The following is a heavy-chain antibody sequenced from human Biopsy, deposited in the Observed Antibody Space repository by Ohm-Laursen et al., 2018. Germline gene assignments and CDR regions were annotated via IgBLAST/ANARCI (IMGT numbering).Heavy chain of an antibody. D-gene: IGHD2-8*02. V-gene: IGHV4-59*01. CDR2: INHSGHT. CDR3: ARDRIAYCTATSCDNFGLDV. J-gene: IGHJ6*02. Sequence: GTLSLTCTVSSASINLYYWGWVRQSPGKGLEWIGYINHSGHTNYNPSLKSRLTMSVDTSKNQFSLKLTSVTAADTAVYYCARDRIAYCTATSCDNFGLDVWGQGTTVTVSS. CDR1: SASINLYY.